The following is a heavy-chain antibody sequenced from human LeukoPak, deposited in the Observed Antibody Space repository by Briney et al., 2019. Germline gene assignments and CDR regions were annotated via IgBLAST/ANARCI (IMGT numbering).Heavy chain of an antibody. J-gene: IGHJ4*02. Sequence: SETLSLTCTVSGGSISSSSYYWGWIRQPPGKGLEWIGSIYYSGSTYYNPSLKSRVTISVDTSKNQFSLKLSSVTAADTAVYYCARAPEYGLYYFDYWGQGTLVTVSS. CDR2: IYYSGST. CDR3: ARAPEYGLYYFDY. CDR1: GGSISSSSYY. D-gene: IGHD1-14*01. V-gene: IGHV4-39*07.